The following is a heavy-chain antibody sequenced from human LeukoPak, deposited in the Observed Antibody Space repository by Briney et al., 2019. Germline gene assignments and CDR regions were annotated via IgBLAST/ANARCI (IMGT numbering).Heavy chain of an antibody. CDR2: SIPILGIA. CDR1: GGTFSSYA. D-gene: IGHD3-3*01. Sequence: SVKVSCKASGGTFSSYAISWVRQAPGQGLEWMGRSIPILGIANYAQKFQGRVTITADKSTSTAYMELSSLRSEDTAVYYCARGLTVLRFLEWLLYLDYWGQGTLVTVSS. J-gene: IGHJ4*02. CDR3: ARGLTVLRFLEWLLYLDY. V-gene: IGHV1-69*04.